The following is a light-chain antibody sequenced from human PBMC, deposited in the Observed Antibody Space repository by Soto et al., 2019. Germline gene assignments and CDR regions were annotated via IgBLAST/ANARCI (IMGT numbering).Light chain of an antibody. CDR1: SSDFGNYNL. V-gene: IGLV2-14*02. Sequence: QSALTQPASVSGSPGQSITISCTGTSSDFGNYNLVSWYQQHPGKVPKLILFEVNKRPSGVSGRFSGSKSGNTASLTISGLQAEDEADYYCSSYTSSSTFVVFGGGTKLTVL. CDR2: EVN. J-gene: IGLJ2*01. CDR3: SSYTSSSTFVV.